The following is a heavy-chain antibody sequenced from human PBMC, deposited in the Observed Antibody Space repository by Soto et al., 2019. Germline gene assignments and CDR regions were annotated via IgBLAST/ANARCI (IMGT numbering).Heavy chain of an antibody. V-gene: IGHV1-46*01. CDR1: GYTFTSYY. Sequence: GASVTVSCKASGYTFTSYYMHWVRQATRQGLEWMGIINPSGGSTSYAQKFQGRVTMTRDTSTSTVYMELSSLRSEDTAVYYCARGPRIVVVTAKASSYYYGMDVWGQGTTVTVSS. CDR3: ARGPRIVVVTAKASSYYYGMDV. CDR2: INPSGGST. J-gene: IGHJ6*02. D-gene: IGHD2-21*02.